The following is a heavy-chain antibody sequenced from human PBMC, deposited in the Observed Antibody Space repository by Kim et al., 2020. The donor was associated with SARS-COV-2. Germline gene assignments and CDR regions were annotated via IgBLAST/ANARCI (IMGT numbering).Heavy chain of an antibody. J-gene: IGHJ4*02. CDR3: ARDGSVEYPDY. CDR2: I. D-gene: IGHD2-2*03. Sequence: IYYADSVKGRFTISRDNAKNSLYLQMNSLRAEDTAVYYCARDGSVEYPDYWGQGTLVTVSS. V-gene: IGHV3-21*01.